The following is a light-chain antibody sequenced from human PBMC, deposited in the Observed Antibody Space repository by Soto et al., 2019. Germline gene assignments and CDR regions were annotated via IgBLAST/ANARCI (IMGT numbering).Light chain of an antibody. J-gene: IGKJ1*01. CDR2: WAS. Sequence: DIVLTQSPDSLAVSLGERATINCKSSQSILSSSNNQNYLAWYQQKPGQPPKLLIYWASTRESGVPDRFNGSGSGTDFTLTISSLQAEDVAVYYCQQNYGAPLTFGQGTKVEIK. CDR3: QQNYGAPLT. CDR1: QSILSSSNNQNY. V-gene: IGKV4-1*01.